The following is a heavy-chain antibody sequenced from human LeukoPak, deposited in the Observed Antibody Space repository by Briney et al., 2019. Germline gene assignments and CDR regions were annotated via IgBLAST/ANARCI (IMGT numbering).Heavy chain of an antibody. Sequence: GASVKVSCKASGGTFSSYAISWVRQAPGQGLGWMGGIIPIFGTANYAQKFQGRVTITADESTSTAYMELSSLRSEDTAVYYCARTDNTRSYYDILTNYYYYGMDVWGQGTTVTVSS. CDR1: GGTFSSYA. J-gene: IGHJ6*02. D-gene: IGHD3-9*01. V-gene: IGHV1-69*13. CDR3: ARTDNTRSYYDILTNYYYYGMDV. CDR2: IIPIFGTA.